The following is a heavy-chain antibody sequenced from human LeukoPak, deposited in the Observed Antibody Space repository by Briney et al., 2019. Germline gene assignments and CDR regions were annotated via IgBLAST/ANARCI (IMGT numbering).Heavy chain of an antibody. V-gene: IGHV3-9*01. Sequence: PGGSLRLSCAASGFTFDDYAMHWVRQAPGKGLEWVSGISWNSGSLGYADSVKGRFTISRDNAKNSLYLQMNSLKTEDTAVYYCSTTYYYDSSEGYWGQGTLVTVSS. D-gene: IGHD3-22*01. CDR2: ISWNSGSL. J-gene: IGHJ4*02. CDR3: STTYYYDSSEGY. CDR1: GFTFDDYA.